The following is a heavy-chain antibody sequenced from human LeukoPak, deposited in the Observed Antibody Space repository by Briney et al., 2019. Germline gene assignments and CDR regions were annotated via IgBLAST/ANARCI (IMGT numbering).Heavy chain of an antibody. CDR2: IYYSGST. CDR3: ASTLYSGSYYLTQLDY. V-gene: IGHV4-59*01. CDR1: GGSISSYY. Sequence: PSETLSLTCTVSGGSISSYYWSWIRQPPGKGLEWIGYIYYSGSTNYNPSLKSRVTISVDTSKNQFSPKLSSVTAADTAVYYCASTLYSGSYYLTQLDYWGQGTLVTVSS. D-gene: IGHD1-26*01. J-gene: IGHJ4*02.